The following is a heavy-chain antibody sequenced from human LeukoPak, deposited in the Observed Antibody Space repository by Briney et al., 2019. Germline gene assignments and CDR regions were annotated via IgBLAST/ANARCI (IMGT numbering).Heavy chain of an antibody. CDR2: IYYSGST. J-gene: IGHJ2*01. CDR3: ARPHYYGSGSSFFDL. V-gene: IGHV4-39*01. Sequence: GSLRLSCAASGFTFSSYWMSWIRQPPGKGLEWIGSIYYSGSTYYNPSLKSRVTISVDTSKNQFSLKLSSVTAADTAVYYCARPHYYGSGSSFFDLWGRGTLVTVSS. D-gene: IGHD3-10*01. CDR1: GFTFSSYW.